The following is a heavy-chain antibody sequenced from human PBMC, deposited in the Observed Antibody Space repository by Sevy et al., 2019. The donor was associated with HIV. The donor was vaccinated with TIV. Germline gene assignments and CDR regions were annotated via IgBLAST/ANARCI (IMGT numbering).Heavy chain of an antibody. V-gene: IGHV3-7*01. D-gene: IGHD3-10*01. CDR3: AKSYFGSGTNYGMDL. Sequence: GGSLRLSCAVSGFTFRNFWMSWVRQAPGKGLEWVANIRQDGSEKYYVDSVRGRFTLTRDNAKNSLFLQLNSLRADVTAIYYCAKSYFGSGTNYGMDLWGRGTTVTVSS. CDR2: IRQDGSEK. CDR1: GFTFRNFW. J-gene: IGHJ6*02.